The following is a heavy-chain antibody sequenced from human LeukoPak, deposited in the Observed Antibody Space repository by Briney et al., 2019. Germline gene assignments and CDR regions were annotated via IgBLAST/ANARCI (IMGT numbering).Heavy chain of an antibody. V-gene: IGHV3-23*01. CDR3: ARVGVLSSSWLLY. D-gene: IGHD6-13*01. Sequence: GGSLRLSCAASGFTFNTYGMSWVRQAPGKGLEWVSGISGSGGATYYADSVKGRFTISRDNAKNTLYLQMNSLRAEDTAVYYCARVGVLSSSWLLYWGQGTLVTVSS. CDR2: ISGSGGAT. J-gene: IGHJ4*02. CDR1: GFTFNTYG.